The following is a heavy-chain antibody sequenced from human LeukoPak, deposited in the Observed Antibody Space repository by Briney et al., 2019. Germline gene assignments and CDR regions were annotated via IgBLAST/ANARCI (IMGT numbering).Heavy chain of an antibody. CDR1: GGSFSGYY. CDR2: INHSGST. CDR3: ARVRRDGYNLGYYYYMDV. Sequence: SETLSLTCAVYGGSFSGYYWSWIRQPPGKGLEWIGEINHSGSTNYNPSLKSRVTISVDTSKNQFSLKLSSVTAADTAVYYCARVRRDGYNLGYYYYMDVWGKGTTVTVSS. J-gene: IGHJ6*03. V-gene: IGHV4-34*01. D-gene: IGHD5-24*01.